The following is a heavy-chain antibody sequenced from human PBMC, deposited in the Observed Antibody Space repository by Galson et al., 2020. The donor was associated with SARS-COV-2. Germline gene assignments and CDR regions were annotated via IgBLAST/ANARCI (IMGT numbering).Heavy chain of an antibody. V-gene: IGHV3-74*01. CDR2: INSDGSST. D-gene: IGHD6-13*01. Sequence: GGSLRLSCAASGFTFSSYWMHWVRQAPGKGLVWVSRINSDGSSTSYADSVKGRFTISRDNAKNTLYLQMNSLRAEDTAVYYCAREGIAAAGVYCDYWGQGTLVTVSS. J-gene: IGHJ4*02. CDR1: GFTFSSYW. CDR3: AREGIAAAGVYCDY.